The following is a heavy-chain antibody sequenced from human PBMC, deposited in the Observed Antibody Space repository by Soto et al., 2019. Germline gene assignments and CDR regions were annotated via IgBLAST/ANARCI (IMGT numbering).Heavy chain of an antibody. CDR2: INSDSTTT. V-gene: IGHV3-48*02. Sequence: DVHLVESGGGLVQPGGSLRLSCAVSGFPFSTYAMHWVRQAPGKGLEWISYINSDSTTTFHADSVKGRFPDSRDNAKNSLYLQMSSLSHEDTAVYYCARDFSHWGQGTLVTVSS. CDR3: ARDFSH. J-gene: IGHJ4*02. CDR1: GFPFSTYA.